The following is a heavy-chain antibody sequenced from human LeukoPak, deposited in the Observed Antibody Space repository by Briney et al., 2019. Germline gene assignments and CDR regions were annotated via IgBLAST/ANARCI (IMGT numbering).Heavy chain of an antibody. Sequence: PSETLSLTCAVYGGSFSGYYWSWIRQPPGKGLEWIGEINHSGSTNYNPSLKSRVNISVDTSKNQFSLKLSSVTAADTAVYYCARSPRRLGYCSGGSCYYYYGMDVWGQGTTVTVSS. V-gene: IGHV4-34*01. J-gene: IGHJ6*02. CDR1: GGSFSGYY. CDR2: INHSGST. CDR3: ARSPRRLGYCSGGSCYYYYGMDV. D-gene: IGHD2-15*01.